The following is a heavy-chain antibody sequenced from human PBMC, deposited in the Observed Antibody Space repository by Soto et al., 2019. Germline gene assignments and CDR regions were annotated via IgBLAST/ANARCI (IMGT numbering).Heavy chain of an antibody. V-gene: IGHV3-33*01. J-gene: IGHJ4*02. Sequence: QVQLVESGGGVVQPGRSLRLSCAASGFTFSSYGMHWVRQAPGKGLEWVAVIWYDGSNKYYADSVKGRFTISRGNSKNTLYLQMNSLRAEDTAVYYCARDAYSSGWYPEYWGQGTLVTVSS. CDR1: GFTFSSYG. D-gene: IGHD6-19*01. CDR3: ARDAYSSGWYPEY. CDR2: IWYDGSNK.